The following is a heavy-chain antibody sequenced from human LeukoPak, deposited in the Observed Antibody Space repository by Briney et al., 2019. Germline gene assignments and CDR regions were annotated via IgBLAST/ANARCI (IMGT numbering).Heavy chain of an antibody. CDR2: IYYSGST. CDR1: GGSISSYY. J-gene: IGHJ4*02. CDR3: ARGPRIAVAGRRFDY. V-gene: IGHV4-59*12. Sequence: SETLSLTCTVSGGSISSYYWSWIRQPPGKGLEWIGYIYYSGSTNYNPSLKSRVTISVDTSKNQFSLKLSSVTAADTAVYYCARGPRIAVAGRRFDYWGQGTLVTVSS. D-gene: IGHD6-19*01.